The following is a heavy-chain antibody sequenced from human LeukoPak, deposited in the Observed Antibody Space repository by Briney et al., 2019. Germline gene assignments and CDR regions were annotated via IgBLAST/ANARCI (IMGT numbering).Heavy chain of an antibody. V-gene: IGHV3-7*01. CDR2: IKHNGDEL. CDR3: ARELRTFDS. D-gene: IGHD3-16*01. J-gene: IGHJ4*02. CDR1: GFTFSSYW. Sequence: GGSLRLSCAASGFTFSSYWMTWVRQAPGKGLEWVANIKHNGDELNYVDSVEDRFTISRDNAKNSLYLHMTSLRAEATAVYYCARELRTFDSWGQGTLVTVSS.